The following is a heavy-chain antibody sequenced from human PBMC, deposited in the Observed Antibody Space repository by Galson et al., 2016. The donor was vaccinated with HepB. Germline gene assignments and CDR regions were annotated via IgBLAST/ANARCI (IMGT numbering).Heavy chain of an antibody. J-gene: IGHJ4*02. V-gene: IGHV3-15*01. CDR1: GFNFRAAW. Sequence: SPRLSCAASGFNFRAAWMTWIRQPPGKGLGWVGRIHSKSDGGATEYSPPVKGRFSLSRDDSRKTLYLQMNSLKRDDTGVYYCVTDLEQSGSYIYWGQGTLVTVFS. CDR2: IHSKSDGGAT. D-gene: IGHD1-26*01. CDR3: VTDLEQSGSYIY.